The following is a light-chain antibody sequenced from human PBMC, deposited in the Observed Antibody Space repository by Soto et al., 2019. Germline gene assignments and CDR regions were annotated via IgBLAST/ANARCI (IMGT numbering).Light chain of an antibody. V-gene: IGLV2-23*02. Sequence: SVLPQPASVSGSPGQSITISCTGTSSDVGSYNLVSWYQQHPGKAPKLMIYEVSKRPSGVSNRFSGSKSGNTASLTISGLQAEDEADYYCCSYAGSSTLYVFGTGTKVTVL. J-gene: IGLJ1*01. CDR3: CSYAGSSTLYV. CDR1: SSDVGSYNL. CDR2: EVS.